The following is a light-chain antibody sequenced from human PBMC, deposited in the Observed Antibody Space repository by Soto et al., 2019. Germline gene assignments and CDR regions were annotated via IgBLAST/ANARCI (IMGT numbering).Light chain of an antibody. J-gene: IGLJ2*01. CDR2: LNSDGSH. V-gene: IGLV4-69*01. CDR3: QTWGTGTLV. Sequence: QSVLTQSPSASASLGASVKLTCTLSSGHSSYAIAWHQQQPEKGPRYLMKLNSDGSHNKGDGIPDRFSGSSSGAERYLTTSSLQSEDEADYYCQTWGTGTLVFGGGTKLTVL. CDR1: SGHSSYA.